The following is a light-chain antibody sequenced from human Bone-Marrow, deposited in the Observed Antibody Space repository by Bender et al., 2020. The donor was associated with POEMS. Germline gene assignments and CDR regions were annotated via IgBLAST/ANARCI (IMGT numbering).Light chain of an antibody. V-gene: IGLV2-14*01. J-gene: IGLJ3*02. CDR3: CSYADNSVWV. Sequence: QSALTQPASVSGSLGQSVTISCTGTRSDVGGYNYVTWYQQHPGKAPRLMIYDVYNRPSGVSSRFSGSKSDNTASLTISGLQAEDEADFYCCSYADNSVWVFGGGTKLTVL. CDR2: DVY. CDR1: RSDVGGYNY.